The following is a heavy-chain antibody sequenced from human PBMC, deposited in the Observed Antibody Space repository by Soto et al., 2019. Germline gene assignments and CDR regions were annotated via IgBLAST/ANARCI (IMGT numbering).Heavy chain of an antibody. D-gene: IGHD5-12*01. Sequence: ASVRVSCKASGYTFTGYYMHWVRQAPGQGLEWMGWINPNSGGTNYAQKFQGRVTMTRDTSISTAYMELSRLRSDDTAVYYCARVSSGATIDSYYYYYGMDVWGQGTTVTVSS. CDR2: INPNSGGT. CDR3: ARVSSGATIDSYYYYYGMDV. J-gene: IGHJ6*02. V-gene: IGHV1-2*02. CDR1: GYTFTGYY.